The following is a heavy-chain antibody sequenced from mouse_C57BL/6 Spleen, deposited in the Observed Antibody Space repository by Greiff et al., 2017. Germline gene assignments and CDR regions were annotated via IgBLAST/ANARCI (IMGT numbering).Heavy chain of an antibody. D-gene: IGHD4-1*01. CDR1: GYTFTDYY. CDR2: INPNNGGT. J-gene: IGHJ1*03. CDR3: SRFEKILGYPTYWYFDV. V-gene: IGHV1-26*01. Sequence: EVQLQQSGPELVKPGASVKISCKASGYTFTDYYMNWVKQSHGKSLEWIGDINPNNGGTSYNQKFKGKATLTVDKSSSTAYMALSSLTSEDSAVYYCSRFEKILGYPTYWYFDVWGTGTTVTVSS.